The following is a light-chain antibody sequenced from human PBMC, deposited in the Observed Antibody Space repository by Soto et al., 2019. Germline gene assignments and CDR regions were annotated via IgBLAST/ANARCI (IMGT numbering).Light chain of an antibody. J-gene: IGKJ5*01. CDR1: QSVGSNY. Sequence: EIVLTQSPGTLSLSPGERATLSCRASQSVGSNYLAWHQQKPGQAPRILIFGASGRATGIPDRFSGTGSGTDFTLTISRLEPEDFAVYYCQQYGSSPYTFGLGTRLEIK. CDR2: GAS. CDR3: QQYGSSPYT. V-gene: IGKV3-20*01.